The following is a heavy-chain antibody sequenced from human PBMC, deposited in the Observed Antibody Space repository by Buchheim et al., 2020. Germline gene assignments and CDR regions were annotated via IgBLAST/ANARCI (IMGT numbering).Heavy chain of an antibody. CDR2: IYTSGRR. CDR1: GGSISSGSYY. Sequence: QVQLQESGPGLVKPSQTLSLTCIVSGGSISSGSYYWSWIRQPAGKGLEWIGRIYTSGRRNYNPSLKSRVTISVDTSKNKFSLKLSSVTAADTAVYYCARGDYDFWSGPLVDYCGQGTL. CDR3: ARGDYDFWSGPLVDY. J-gene: IGHJ4*02. D-gene: IGHD3-3*01. V-gene: IGHV4-61*02.